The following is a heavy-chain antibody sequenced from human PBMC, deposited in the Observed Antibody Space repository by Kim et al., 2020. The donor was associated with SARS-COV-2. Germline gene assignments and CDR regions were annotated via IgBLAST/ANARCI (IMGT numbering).Heavy chain of an antibody. CDR2: INSDGSST. CDR1: GFTFSSYW. Sequence: GSLRLSCAASGFTFSSYWMHWVRQAPGKGLLWVSRINSDGSSTSYADSVKGRFTISRDNAKNALYLQMNSLRAEDTAVYYCARELVLRYFDWSPYYYYCGMEVWGQGTTGTVSS. V-gene: IGHV3-74*01. D-gene: IGHD3-9*01. CDR3: ARELVLRYFDWSPYYYYCGMEV. J-gene: IGHJ6*02.